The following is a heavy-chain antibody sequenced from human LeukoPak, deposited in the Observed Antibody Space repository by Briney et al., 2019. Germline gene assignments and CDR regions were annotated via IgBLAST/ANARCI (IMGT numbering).Heavy chain of an antibody. CDR2: IHYSGST. CDR1: GGSISSYY. J-gene: IGHJ6*03. V-gene: IGHV4-59*01. CDR3: AKSGNSYYMDV. Sequence: PSETLSLTCSVSGGSISSYYWNWIRQPPGKGPEWIRNIHYSGSTNYNPSLKSRVTISVDTSKNQFSLKLSSVTAADTAVYYCAKSGNSYYMDVWGKGTTVTVSS. D-gene: IGHD2/OR15-2a*01.